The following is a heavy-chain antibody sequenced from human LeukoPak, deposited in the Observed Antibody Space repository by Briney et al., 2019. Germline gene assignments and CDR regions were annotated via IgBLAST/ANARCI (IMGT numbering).Heavy chain of an antibody. CDR2: ISGSGGST. Sequence: GGSLRLSCAASGFTFSSYAMSWVRQAPGKGLEWVSAISGSGGSTYYADSVKGRFTISRDNSKNTLYLQMNSLRAEDTAVYYCAKGVGGWSRIVVVTAGEYYFDYWGQGTLVTVSS. CDR1: GFTFSSYA. D-gene: IGHD2-21*02. V-gene: IGHV3-23*01. CDR3: AKGVGGWSRIVVVTAGEYYFDY. J-gene: IGHJ4*02.